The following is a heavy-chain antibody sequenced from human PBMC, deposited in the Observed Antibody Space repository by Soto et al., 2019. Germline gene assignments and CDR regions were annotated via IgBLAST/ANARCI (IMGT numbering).Heavy chain of an antibody. J-gene: IGHJ4*02. D-gene: IGHD2-21*01. Sequence: QVQLVQSGAEVKNPGSSVRVSCKAPGGTFSNYAVSWVRQAPGHGPEWMGGIIPLLYTPSYARKFEDRVTIIADASASTVYMDLAGLRSDDTAVYYCAIGHSCGQFDNWGQGTLVTVS. CDR3: AIGHSCGQFDN. CDR1: GGTFSNYA. V-gene: IGHV1-69*01. CDR2: IIPLLYTP.